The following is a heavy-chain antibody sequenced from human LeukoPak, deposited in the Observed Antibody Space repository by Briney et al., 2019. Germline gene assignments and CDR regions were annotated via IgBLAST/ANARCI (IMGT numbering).Heavy chain of an antibody. CDR3: ARAPYFDFWTGYYFDY. CDR2: IYYSGST. CDR1: GGSISSYY. D-gene: IGHD3-3*01. Sequence: KSSETLSRTCTVSGGSISSYYWSWIRQPPGKGLEWIGYIYYSGSTNYNPSLNSRVTISVDTSKNQFSLKLSSVTAADTAVYYCARAPYFDFWTGYYFDYWGQGTLVTVSS. J-gene: IGHJ4*02. V-gene: IGHV4-59*01.